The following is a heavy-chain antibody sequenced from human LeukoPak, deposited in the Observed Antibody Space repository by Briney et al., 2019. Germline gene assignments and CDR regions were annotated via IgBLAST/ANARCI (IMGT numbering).Heavy chain of an antibody. Sequence: SETLSLTCTVYGGSFSGYYWSWIRRPPGKGLEWIGEINHSGSPNYNPSLKSRVTISVDTSKNQFSLKLTSLTAADTAVYYCAAGADYYYMDVWGKGTTVTISS. CDR1: GGSFSGYY. J-gene: IGHJ6*03. CDR3: AAGADYYYMDV. CDR2: INHSGSP. D-gene: IGHD4/OR15-4a*01. V-gene: IGHV4-34*01.